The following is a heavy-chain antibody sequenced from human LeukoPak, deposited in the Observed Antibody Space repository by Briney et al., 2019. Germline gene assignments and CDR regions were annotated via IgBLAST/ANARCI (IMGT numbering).Heavy chain of an antibody. CDR2: ISYDGSNK. V-gene: IGHV3-30-3*01. Sequence: QPGGSLRLSCAASGFTFSSYAMHWVRQAPGKGLEWVAVISYDGSNKYYADSVKGRFTISRDNSKNTLYLQMNSLRAEDTAVYYCARYTAMTYFDYWGQGTLVTVSS. D-gene: IGHD5-18*01. CDR1: GFTFSSYA. CDR3: ARYTAMTYFDY. J-gene: IGHJ4*02.